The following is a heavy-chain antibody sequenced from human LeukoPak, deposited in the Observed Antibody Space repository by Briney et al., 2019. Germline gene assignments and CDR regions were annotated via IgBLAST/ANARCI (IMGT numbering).Heavy chain of an antibody. J-gene: IGHJ4*02. Sequence: PGGSLRLSCAASGSTFSSYVMSWVRQAPGKGLEWVSAISGGGGSTYYANSVMGRFTFSRDTSKNTLYLQMNSLRAEDTALYYCAKLYNDYGDENFDYWGQGTLVTVSS. CDR1: GSTFSSYV. V-gene: IGHV3-23*01. CDR2: ISGGGGST. CDR3: AKLYNDYGDENFDY. D-gene: IGHD4-17*01.